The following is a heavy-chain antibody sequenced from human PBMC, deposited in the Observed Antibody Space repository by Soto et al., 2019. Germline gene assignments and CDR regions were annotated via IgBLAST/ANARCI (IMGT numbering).Heavy chain of an antibody. J-gene: IGHJ6*03. Sequence: SEILSLTCTVSGGSISSYYGRWIRQPPGKGLEWIGYIYYSGSTNYNPSLKSRVTISVDTSKNQFSLKLSSVTAADTAVYYCERALDFWSGASYMDVWGKGTTVTVYS. CDR2: IYYSGST. D-gene: IGHD3-3*01. CDR3: ERALDFWSGASYMDV. V-gene: IGHV4-59*01. CDR1: GGSISSYY.